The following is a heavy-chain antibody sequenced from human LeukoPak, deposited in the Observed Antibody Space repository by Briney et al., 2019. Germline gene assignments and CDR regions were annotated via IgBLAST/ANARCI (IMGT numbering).Heavy chain of an antibody. Sequence: GGSLRLSCAASGFTFSSSWMLWVRQAPGKGLLWVSRINTDGSSTSYADSVKGRFTISRDNAENTLYLQMNSLRAEDTAVYYCARGPLVRGAYGMDVWGQGTTVTVSS. CDR2: INTDGSST. D-gene: IGHD3-10*01. V-gene: IGHV3-74*01. CDR1: GFTFSSSW. J-gene: IGHJ6*02. CDR3: ARGPLVRGAYGMDV.